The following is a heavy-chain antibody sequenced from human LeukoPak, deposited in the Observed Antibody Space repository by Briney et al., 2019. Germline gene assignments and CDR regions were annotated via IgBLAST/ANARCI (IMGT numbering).Heavy chain of an antibody. D-gene: IGHD4-11*01. J-gene: IGHJ6*03. CDR2: MNPNSGNT. CDR1: GYTFTSYD. V-gene: IGHV1-8*01. Sequence: ASVKVSCKASGYTFTSYDINWVRQATGQGLEWMGWMNPNSGNTGYAQKFQGRVTMTRNTSISTAYMELSSLRSEDTAVYYCARGGSNREDYYYYMDVWGKGTTVTVSS. CDR3: ARGGSNREDYYYYMDV.